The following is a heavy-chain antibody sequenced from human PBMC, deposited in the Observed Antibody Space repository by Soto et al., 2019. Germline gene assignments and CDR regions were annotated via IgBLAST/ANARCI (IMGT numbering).Heavy chain of an antibody. CDR2: ISYDGSNK. CDR3: AKVQGRGYSGYHYYYYGMDV. J-gene: IGHJ6*02. Sequence: QVQLVESGGGVVQPGRSLRLSCAASGFTLSSYGMHWVRQAPGKGLEWVADISYDGSNKYYADSVKGRFTISRDNFKNTLDLQMDSLKAEDTDVYYCAKVQGRGYSGYHYYYYGMDVWGQGTTVTVSS. CDR1: GFTLSSYG. V-gene: IGHV3-30*18. D-gene: IGHD5-12*01.